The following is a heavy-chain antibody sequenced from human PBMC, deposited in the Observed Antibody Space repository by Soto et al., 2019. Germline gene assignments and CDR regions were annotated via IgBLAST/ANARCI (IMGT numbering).Heavy chain of an antibody. Sequence: PGGSLRLSCAASGFTFSSYAMSWVRQAPGKGLEWVSAISGSGGSTYYADSVKGRFTISRDNSKNTLYLQMNSLRAEDTAVYYCAKDPIVVVPAATYFDYWGQGTLVTVS. V-gene: IGHV3-23*01. CDR1: GFTFSSYA. J-gene: IGHJ4*02. CDR2: ISGSGGST. D-gene: IGHD2-2*01. CDR3: AKDPIVVVPAATYFDY.